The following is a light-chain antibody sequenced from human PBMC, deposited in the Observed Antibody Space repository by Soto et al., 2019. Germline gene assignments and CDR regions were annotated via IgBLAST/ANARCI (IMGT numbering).Light chain of an antibody. CDR3: SSYTSSSTPVI. CDR2: DVS. Sequence: QSALTQPASVSGSPGQSITISCTGTSRDVGFYNYISWYQLHPGKAPKLMIYDVSNRPSGVSSRFSGSKSGNTASLTISGLQAEDEADYYCSSYTSSSTPVIFGGGTKLTVL. J-gene: IGLJ2*01. CDR1: SRDVGFYNY. V-gene: IGLV2-14*03.